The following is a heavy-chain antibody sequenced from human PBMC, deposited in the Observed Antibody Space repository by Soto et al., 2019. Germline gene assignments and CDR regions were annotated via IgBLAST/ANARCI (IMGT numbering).Heavy chain of an antibody. CDR3: ATDNYGGNSKYYYYGMDV. CDR2: ISYDGGNK. CDR1: GFTFSTYG. D-gene: IGHD2-21*01. V-gene: IGHV3-30*03. J-gene: IGHJ6*02. Sequence: GGSLRLSCAASGFTFSTYGMHWVRQAPGKGLEWVAVISYDGGNKYHADSVKGRFTIARDNSKNTLYLQMNSLRAEDTAMYYCATDNYGGNSKYYYYGMDVWGQGTTVTVSS.